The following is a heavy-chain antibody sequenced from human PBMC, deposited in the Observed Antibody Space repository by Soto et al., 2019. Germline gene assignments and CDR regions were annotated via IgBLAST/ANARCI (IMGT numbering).Heavy chain of an antibody. CDR1: GFTFSSYD. D-gene: IGHD2-15*01. J-gene: IGHJ3*02. Sequence: GGSLRLSCAASGFTFSSYDMHWVRQATGKGLEWVSAIGTAGDTYYPGSVKGRFTISRENAKNSLYLQMNSLRAGDTAVYYCAREALLNDAFDIWGQGTMVTVSS. V-gene: IGHV3-13*01. CDR2: IGTAGDT. CDR3: AREALLNDAFDI.